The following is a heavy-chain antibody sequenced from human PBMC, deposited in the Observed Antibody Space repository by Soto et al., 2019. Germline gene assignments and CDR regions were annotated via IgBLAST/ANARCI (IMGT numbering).Heavy chain of an antibody. Sequence: QVQLVQSGAEVKKPGSSVKVSCKASGGTFSTYAITWVRQAPGQGLEWLGGIIPIFGTTDYARTFQGRVTITAAEATSTVFSELRSLTSEDTAVYYFARGVGASCFNCWGQGTLVNVSS. CDR1: GGTFSTYA. CDR2: IIPIFGTT. D-gene: IGHD1-26*01. J-gene: IGHJ4*02. CDR3: ARGVGASCFNC. V-gene: IGHV1-69*01.